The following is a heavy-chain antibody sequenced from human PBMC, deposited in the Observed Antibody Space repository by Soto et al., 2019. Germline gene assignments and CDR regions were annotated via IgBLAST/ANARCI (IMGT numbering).Heavy chain of an antibody. CDR3: ARHEGRTGPDQ. CDR1: GASIGSGGW. Sequence: QVHLQESGPGLVKPSETLSLTCAVSGASIGSGGWWSWVRQPPGKGLEWIAEIFHDGNTNYSPSPKSRVTISVDKSQNQFSLNVYSVTAADTAVYYCARHEGRTGPDQWGEGTLVTVSS. V-gene: IGHV4-4*02. CDR2: IFHDGNT. D-gene: IGHD3-9*01. J-gene: IGHJ5*02.